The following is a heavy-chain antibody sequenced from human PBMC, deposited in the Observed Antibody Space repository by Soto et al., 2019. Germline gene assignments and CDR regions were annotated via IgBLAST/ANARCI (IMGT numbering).Heavy chain of an antibody. CDR2: MQPSTGRT. V-gene: IGHV1-8*01. J-gene: IGHJ4*02. D-gene: IGHD1-26*01. CDR1: GYSFTRLD. CDR3: ARGVSAGVDY. Sequence: QVQLVQSGAEVREPGASVKVSCKASGYSFTRLDINWVRQTAGQGLEWMGWMQPSTGRTGYAQKFQGRDTMTRDTSINSAYRKLTTLTSNDTAFYYCARGVSAGVDYWGKGTLVTVSP.